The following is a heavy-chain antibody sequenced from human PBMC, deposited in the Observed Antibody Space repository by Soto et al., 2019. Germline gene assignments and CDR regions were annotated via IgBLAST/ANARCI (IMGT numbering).Heavy chain of an antibody. J-gene: IGHJ6*02. Sequence: QVQLVPSGAEVKKPGSSVKVSCKASGGTFISYAISWVRQAPGQGLEWMGGIIPIFGTANYAQKFQGRVTITADESTSTAYMELSSLSSEDTAVYYRARDNYGVLYYGIDVWGQGTTVTVSS. CDR2: IIPIFGTA. D-gene: IGHD3-10*01. V-gene: IGHV1-69*01. CDR3: ARDNYGVLYYGIDV. CDR1: GGTFISYA.